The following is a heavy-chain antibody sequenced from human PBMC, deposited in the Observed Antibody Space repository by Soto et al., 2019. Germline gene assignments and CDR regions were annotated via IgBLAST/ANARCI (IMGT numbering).Heavy chain of an antibody. Sequence: GASVKVSCKASGYTFTGYYMHWVRQAPGQGLEWMGWISAYNGNTNYAQKLQGRVTMTTDTSTSTAYMELRSLRSDDTAVYYCARLYGSGSYLNWFDPWGQGTLVTVSS. CDR2: ISAYNGNT. V-gene: IGHV1-18*04. J-gene: IGHJ5*02. D-gene: IGHD3-10*01. CDR3: ARLYGSGSYLNWFDP. CDR1: GYTFTGYY.